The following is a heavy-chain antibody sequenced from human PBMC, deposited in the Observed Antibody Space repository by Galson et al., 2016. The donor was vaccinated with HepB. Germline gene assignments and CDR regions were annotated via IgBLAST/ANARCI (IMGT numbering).Heavy chain of an antibody. CDR1: GFSISGYA. CDR2: MSHDENNE. CDR3: ARVRRSLEWTHGMDV. Sequence: SLRLSCAASGFSISGYAMHWVRQAPGKGLEWLAFMSHDENNEQYPDSVKGRFAISRDNPRNTVYLQMSSLRAEDTAVYYCARVRRSLEWTHGMDVWGKGTTVTLYS. V-gene: IGHV3-30*09. D-gene: IGHD3-3*01. J-gene: IGHJ6*04.